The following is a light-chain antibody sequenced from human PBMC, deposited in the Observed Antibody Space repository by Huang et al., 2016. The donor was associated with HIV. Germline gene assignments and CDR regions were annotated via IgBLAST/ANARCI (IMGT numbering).Light chain of an antibody. J-gene: IGKJ1*01. V-gene: IGKV1-27*01. CDR1: HGISNY. CDR2: SAY. Sequence: DIQMTQSPASLSASVGDRVTITCRASHGISNYLAWYQQKPGKAPQLLIHSAYILQSGVASRFSGSGSGTDFTLTISSLQPEDVGTYFCQKYKDAPPTFGQGTKVEI. CDR3: QKYKDAPPT.